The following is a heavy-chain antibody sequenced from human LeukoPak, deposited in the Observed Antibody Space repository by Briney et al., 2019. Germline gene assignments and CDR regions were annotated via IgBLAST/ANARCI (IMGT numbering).Heavy chain of an antibody. Sequence: PGGSLRLSCAASGFTFSSYAMHWVRQAPGKGLEWVAVISYDGSNKYYADSVKGRFTISRDNSKNTLYLQMNSLRAEDTAVYYCAREKLELPSYFYYMDVWGKGTTVTVSS. J-gene: IGHJ6*03. V-gene: IGHV3-30*04. CDR2: ISYDGSNK. CDR1: GFTFSSYA. CDR3: AREKLELPSYFYYMDV. D-gene: IGHD1-7*01.